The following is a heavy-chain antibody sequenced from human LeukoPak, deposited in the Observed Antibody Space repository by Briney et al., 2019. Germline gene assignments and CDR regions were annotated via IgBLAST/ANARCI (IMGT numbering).Heavy chain of an antibody. CDR3: ATLGGDIVVVPAASAVDY. CDR2: IYHSGST. CDR1: GYSISTGYY. Sequence: SETLSLTCTVSGYSISTGYYWGWIRQPPGKGLEWIGSIYHSGSTYYNPSLKSRVTISVDTSKNQFSLKLSSVTAADTAVYYCATLGGDIVVVPAASAVDYWGQGTLVTVSS. V-gene: IGHV4-38-2*02. J-gene: IGHJ4*02. D-gene: IGHD2-2*01.